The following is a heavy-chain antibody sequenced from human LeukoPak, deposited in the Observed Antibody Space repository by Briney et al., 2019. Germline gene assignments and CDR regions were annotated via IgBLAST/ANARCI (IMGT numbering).Heavy chain of an antibody. CDR3: ASESPLRFLPLDV. D-gene: IGHD3-3*01. CDR1: GGTFSSYA. CDR2: IIPIFGTA. V-gene: IGHV1-69*13. J-gene: IGHJ6*04. Sequence: SVKVSCKASGGTFSSYAISWVRQAPGQGLEWMGGIIPIFGTANYAQKFQSRVTITADESTSTAYMELSSLRSEDTAVYYCASESPLRFLPLDVWGKGTTVTVSS.